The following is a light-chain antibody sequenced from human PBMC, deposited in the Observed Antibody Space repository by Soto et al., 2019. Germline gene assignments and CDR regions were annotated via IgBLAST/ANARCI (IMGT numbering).Light chain of an antibody. CDR3: QSYDSSLSHWV. Sequence: QSVLTQPPSVSGAPGQRVTIYCTGSSSNIGAGYDVHWYQQLPGTAPKLLVSGNTNRPSGVPDRFSGSKSGTSASLAITGLQAEDEADYYCQSYDSSLSHWVFGGGTKLTVL. CDR1: SSNIGAGYD. CDR2: GNT. J-gene: IGLJ3*02. V-gene: IGLV1-40*01.